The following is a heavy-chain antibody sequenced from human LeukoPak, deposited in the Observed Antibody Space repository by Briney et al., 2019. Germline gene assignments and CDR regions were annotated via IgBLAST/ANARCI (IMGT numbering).Heavy chain of an antibody. V-gene: IGHV1-2*02. J-gene: IGHJ4*02. CDR2: INPNSGGT. D-gene: IGHD6-19*01. CDR1: GYTFTGYY. CDR3: WLWLDDESFDY. Sequence: ASVKVSCKASGYTFTGYYMHWVRQAPGQGLAWMGWINPNSGGTNYAQKFQGRVTMTRDTSISTAYMELSRLRSDDTAVYYCWLWLDDESFDYWGQGTLVTVSS.